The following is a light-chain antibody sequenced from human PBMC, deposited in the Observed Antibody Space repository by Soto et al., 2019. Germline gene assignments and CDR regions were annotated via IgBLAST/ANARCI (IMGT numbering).Light chain of an antibody. J-gene: IGLJ2*01. CDR2: ENN. V-gene: IGLV6-57*04. Sequence: NFMLTQPHSVSESPGKTVTISCTRSSGSIASNDVQWYQQRLGSAPTTVIYENNQRPSGVPDRFSGSTDGSSNSASLTISGLQTEDEADYYCQSYDSSTVVFGGGTKLTVL. CDR3: QSYDSSTVV. CDR1: SGSIASND.